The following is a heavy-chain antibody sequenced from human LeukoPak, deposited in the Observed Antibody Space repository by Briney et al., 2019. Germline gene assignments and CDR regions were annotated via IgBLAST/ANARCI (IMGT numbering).Heavy chain of an antibody. J-gene: IGHJ4*02. CDR2: INPNSGGT. CDR1: GYTFTGYY. Sequence: ASVRVSCKASGYTFTGYYMHWVRQAPGQGLEWMGWINPNSGGTNYAQKFQGRVTMTRDTSISTAYMELSRLRSDDTAVYYCARVGSRPENVFDYWGQRTLVTVSS. D-gene: IGHD2-15*01. V-gene: IGHV1-2*02. CDR3: ARVGSRPENVFDY.